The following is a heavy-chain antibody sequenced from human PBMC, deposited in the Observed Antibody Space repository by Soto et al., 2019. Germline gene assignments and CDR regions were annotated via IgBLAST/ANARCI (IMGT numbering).Heavy chain of an antibody. CDR1: GFTFSSYG. V-gene: IGHV3-33*01. CDR3: ARDCAGYSSGWYQRGGFDY. Sequence: QVQLVESGGGVVQPGRSLRLSCAASGFTFSSYGMHWVRQAPGKGLEWVAVIWYDGSNKYYAASVKGRFTISRGHSKNTLYLQMNSLRAEDTAVYYCARDCAGYSSGWYQRGGFDYWGQGTLVTVSS. J-gene: IGHJ4*02. D-gene: IGHD6-19*01. CDR2: IWYDGSNK.